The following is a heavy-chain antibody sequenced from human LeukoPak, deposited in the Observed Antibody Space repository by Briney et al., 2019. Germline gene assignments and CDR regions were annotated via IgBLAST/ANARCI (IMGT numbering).Heavy chain of an antibody. V-gene: IGHV1-2*02. CDR1: GYTFTGYY. CDR3: ARGLDYYGSGSYSLYYFDY. J-gene: IGHJ4*02. CDR2: INPNSGGT. D-gene: IGHD3-10*01. Sequence: ASVKVSCKASGYTFTGYYIHWVRQAPGQGLEWMGWINPNSGGTSYAQKFQGRVTMTRDTSISTAYMELSRLRSDDTAVYYCARGLDYYGSGSYSLYYFDYWGQGTLVTVSS.